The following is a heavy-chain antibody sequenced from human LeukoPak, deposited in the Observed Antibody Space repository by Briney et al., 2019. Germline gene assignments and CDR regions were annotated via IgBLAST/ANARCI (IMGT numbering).Heavy chain of an antibody. J-gene: IGHJ1*01. D-gene: IGHD4-17*01. CDR1: GFTVSSYA. Sequence: PGGSLRLSCAASGFTVSSYAMHWIRQAPGKGLEYVSAISKNGDSTFHAISVKGRFTISRDNSKNTLYLQMGSLRPEDMAVYYCARMAYSDQFFQHWGQGSLVTVSS. CDR2: ISKNGDST. V-gene: IGHV3-64*01. CDR3: ARMAYSDQFFQH.